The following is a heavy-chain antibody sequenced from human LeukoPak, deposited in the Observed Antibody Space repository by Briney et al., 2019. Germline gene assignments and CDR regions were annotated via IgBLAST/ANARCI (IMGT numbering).Heavy chain of an antibody. V-gene: IGHV4-4*07. CDR2: IYTSGST. CDR3: ARGVAGYSYGLYYYYMDV. CDR1: GGSISSYY. Sequence: SETLSLTCTVSGGSISSYYWSWIRQPAGKGLEWIGRIYTSGSTNYNPSLKSRVTMSVDTSKNQFSLKLSSVTAADTAVHYCARGVAGYSYGLYYYYMDVWGKGTTVTVSS. D-gene: IGHD5-18*01. J-gene: IGHJ6*03.